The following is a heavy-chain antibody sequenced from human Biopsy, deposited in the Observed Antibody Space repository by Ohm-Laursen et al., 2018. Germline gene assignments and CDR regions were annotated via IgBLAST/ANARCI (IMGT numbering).Heavy chain of an antibody. V-gene: IGHV4-31*03. CDR2: IYNVEST. J-gene: IGHJ5*02. CDR3: VRDRRDWYEP. CDR1: GGPISSGGYY. Sequence: ALSLTCSVSGGPISSGGYYWSWIRQFPGKGLELLGYIYNVESTYYNPSLKSRVLISGDASRNQYSLKLTSVTAADTAVYYCVRDRRDWYEPWGQGTLVTVSS.